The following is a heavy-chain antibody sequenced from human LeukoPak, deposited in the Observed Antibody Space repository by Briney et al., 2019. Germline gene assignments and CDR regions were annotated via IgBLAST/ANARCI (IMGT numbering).Heavy chain of an antibody. CDR2: IYHSGST. CDR1: GGSISSGGYY. D-gene: IGHD6-13*01. J-gene: IGHJ5*02. CDR3: ARAPSRIAAAGTRGNWFDP. V-gene: IGHV4-30-2*01. Sequence: PSGTLSLTCTVSGGSISSGGYYWSWIRQPPGKGLEWIGYIYHSGSTYYNPSLKSRVTISVDRSKNQFSLKLSSVTAADTAVYYCARAPSRIAAAGTRGNWFDPWGQGTLVTVSS.